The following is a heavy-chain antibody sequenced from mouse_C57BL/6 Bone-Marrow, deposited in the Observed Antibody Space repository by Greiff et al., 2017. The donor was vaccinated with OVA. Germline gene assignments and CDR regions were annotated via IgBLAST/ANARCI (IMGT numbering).Heavy chain of an antibody. Sequence: QVQLQQPGAELVKPGASVKLSCKASGYTFTSYWMQWVKQRPGQGLEWIGEIDPSDSYTNYNQKFKGKATLTVDTSSSTAYMQLSSLTSEDSAVYYCAREYYPYAMDYWGQGTSVTVSS. D-gene: IGHD1-1*01. J-gene: IGHJ4*01. V-gene: IGHV1-50*01. CDR3: AREYYPYAMDY. CDR1: GYTFTSYW. CDR2: IDPSDSYT.